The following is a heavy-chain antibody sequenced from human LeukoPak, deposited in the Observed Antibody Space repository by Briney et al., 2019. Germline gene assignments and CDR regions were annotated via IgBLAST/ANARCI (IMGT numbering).Heavy chain of an antibody. D-gene: IGHD1-26*01. Sequence: PGGSLRLSCAASGFTFSSYWMSWVRQAPGKGLEWVANIKQDGSEKYYVDSVKGRFTISRDNAKNSLYLQMNSLRAEDTAVYYCARDRWQWEHAFDIWGQGTMVTVSS. CDR3: ARDRWQWEHAFDI. CDR1: GFTFSSYW. V-gene: IGHV3-7*01. J-gene: IGHJ3*02. CDR2: IKQDGSEK.